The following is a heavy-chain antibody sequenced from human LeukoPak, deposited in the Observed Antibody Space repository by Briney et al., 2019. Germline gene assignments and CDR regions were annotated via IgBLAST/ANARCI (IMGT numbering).Heavy chain of an antibody. CDR3: ARDYGDSSYYYYYGMDV. CDR1: GFTVSSNY. V-gene: IGHV3-66*01. D-gene: IGHD4-17*01. J-gene: IGHJ6*02. Sequence: PGGSLRLSCAASGFTVSSNYMSWVRQAPGKGLEWVSVIYSGGSTYYADSVKGRFTISRDNSKNTLYLQMNSPRAEDTAVYYCARDYGDSSYYYYYGMDVWGQGTTVTVSS. CDR2: IYSGGST.